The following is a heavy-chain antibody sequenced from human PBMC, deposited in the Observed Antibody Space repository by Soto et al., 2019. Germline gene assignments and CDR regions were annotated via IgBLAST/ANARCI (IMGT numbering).Heavy chain of an antibody. CDR3: TKLTSWYGGWFDP. V-gene: IGHV3-23*01. J-gene: IGHJ5*02. Sequence: EVQLLESGGGLVQPGESLRLSCAASGFTFSNYAMSWVRQTPGKGLEWVSVISGSGGSTKYADSVKGRLTISRDNYKNTLFLPMNSLRADDTAVYYCTKLTSWYGGWFDPWGQGTLVTVSS. CDR1: GFTFSNYA. D-gene: IGHD2-2*01. CDR2: ISGSGGST.